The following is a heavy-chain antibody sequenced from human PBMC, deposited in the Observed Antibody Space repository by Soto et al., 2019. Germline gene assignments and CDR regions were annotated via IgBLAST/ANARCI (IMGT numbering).Heavy chain of an antibody. CDR3: ARGNMIVDFVS. V-gene: IGHV3-30*03. CDR2: ISGDGINT. D-gene: IGHD2-21*01. CDR1: GFNFGFFG. J-gene: IGHJ4*02. Sequence: QIQLVESGGDVVQPGRSLRLSCAASGFNFGFFGMHWVRQAPGKGLEWGAFISGDGINTHYAASVRGRFTLSRDYSEKTLALNMDTVREDGTDLYDWARGNMIVDFVSRGQGTQVAVSS.